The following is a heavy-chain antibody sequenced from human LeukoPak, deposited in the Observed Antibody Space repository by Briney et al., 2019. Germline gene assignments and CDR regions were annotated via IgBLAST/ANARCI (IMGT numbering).Heavy chain of an antibody. CDR3: ARAWGGYCSSTSCYYMDV. CDR1: GGTFSSYA. D-gene: IGHD2-2*01. J-gene: IGHJ6*03. CDR2: IIPIFGTA. V-gene: IGHV1-69*13. Sequence: ASVKVSCKASGGTFSSYAISWVRQAPGQGLEWMGGIIPIFGTANYAQKFQGRVTITADESTSTAYMELSSLRSEDTAVYYCARAWGGYCSSTSCYYMDVWGKGTTVTVSS.